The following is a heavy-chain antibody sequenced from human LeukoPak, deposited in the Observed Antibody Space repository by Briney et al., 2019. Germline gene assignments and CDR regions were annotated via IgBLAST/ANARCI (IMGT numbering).Heavy chain of an antibody. CDR1: GFTFSSYA. D-gene: IGHD5-18*01. Sequence: GGSLRLSCAASGFTFSSYAMSWVRQAPGKGLEWVSAISGSGGSTYYADSVKGRFTISRDNSKNTLYLQMNSLRAEDTAVYYCAKDQEGGYSYGLFDYWGQGTLVTVSS. CDR3: AKDQEGGYSYGLFDY. J-gene: IGHJ4*02. V-gene: IGHV3-23*01. CDR2: ISGSGGST.